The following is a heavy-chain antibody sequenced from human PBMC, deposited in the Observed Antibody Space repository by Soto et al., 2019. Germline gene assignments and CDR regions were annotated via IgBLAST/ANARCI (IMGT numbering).Heavy chain of an antibody. D-gene: IGHD2-2*02. Sequence: GGSLRLSCAASGFTFSSYAMSWVRQAPGKGLEWVSAISGSGGSTYYADSVKGRFTIARDNSKNTLYLQMNSLRAEDTAVYYCAKGYHRELIYYVFDMWGQRAMVSVSS. CDR3: AKGYHRELIYYVFDM. J-gene: IGHJ3*02. CDR1: GFTFSSYA. V-gene: IGHV3-23*01. CDR2: ISGSGGST.